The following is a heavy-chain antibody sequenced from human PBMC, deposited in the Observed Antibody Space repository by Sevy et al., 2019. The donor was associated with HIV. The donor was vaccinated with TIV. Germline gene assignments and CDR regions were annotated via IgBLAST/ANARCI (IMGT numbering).Heavy chain of an antibody. J-gene: IGHJ5*01. CDR2: IWYDGRTK. CDR1: GFTFRSFS. D-gene: IGHD1-1*01. CDR3: ARGSARVIVPTAGFDS. V-gene: IGHV3-33*01. Sequence: GGSLRLSCSASGFTFRSFSMHWVRQAPGKGLEWVAAIWYDGRTKQYADSVKGRFTICTDNSKSMLNLEMNSLRAEDTALYFCARGSARVIVPTAGFDSWGQGTVVTVSS.